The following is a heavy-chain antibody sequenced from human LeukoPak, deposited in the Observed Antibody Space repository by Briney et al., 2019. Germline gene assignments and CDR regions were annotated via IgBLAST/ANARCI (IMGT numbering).Heavy chain of an antibody. D-gene: IGHD3-3*01. Sequence: PSGTLSLTCAVSGGSISSSNWWSWVRPPPGKGLEWIGEIYHSGSTNYNPSLKSRVTISVDTSKNQFSLKLSSVTAADTAVYYCARLTIFGVVISWFDPWGQGTLVTVSS. V-gene: IGHV4-4*02. J-gene: IGHJ5*02. CDR1: GGSISSSNW. CDR2: IYHSGST. CDR3: ARLTIFGVVISWFDP.